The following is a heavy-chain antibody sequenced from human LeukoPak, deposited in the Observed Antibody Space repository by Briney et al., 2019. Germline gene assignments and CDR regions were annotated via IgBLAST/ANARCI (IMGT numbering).Heavy chain of an antibody. CDR1: GGSISSSSYY. Sequence: SETLSLTCTVSGGSISSSSYYWGWIRQPPGKGLEWIGEINHSGSTNYNPSLKSRVTISVDTSKNQFSLKLSSVTAADTAVYYCARPRGSYKDAFDIWGQGTMVTVSS. D-gene: IGHD1-26*01. CDR2: INHSGST. CDR3: ARPRGSYKDAFDI. J-gene: IGHJ3*02. V-gene: IGHV4-39*07.